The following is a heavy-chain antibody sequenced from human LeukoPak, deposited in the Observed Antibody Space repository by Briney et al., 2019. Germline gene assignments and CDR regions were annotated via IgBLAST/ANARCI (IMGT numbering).Heavy chain of an antibody. V-gene: IGHV1-69*02. D-gene: IGHD3-10*01. Sequence: SVKVSCKASGGTFSSYTISWVRQAPGQGLEWMGRIIPILGIANYAQKFQGRVTITADKSTSTAYMELSSLRSEYTAVYYCARRGIYYYGSGSYYHGMDVWGKGSTVTVSS. CDR3: ARRGIYYYGSGSYYHGMDV. CDR1: GGTFSSYT. J-gene: IGHJ6*04. CDR2: IIPILGIA.